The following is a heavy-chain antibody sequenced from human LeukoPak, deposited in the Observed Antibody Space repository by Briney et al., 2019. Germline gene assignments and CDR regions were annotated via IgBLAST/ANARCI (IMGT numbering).Heavy chain of an antibody. Sequence: SETLSLTCTVSGASIRHHYWSWIRQPPGKGLEWIGNLYHSGSPNYNPSLKSRVTISIDTAKNQSSLRLRSVTAADTAVYYRATLTGTTYPYYFDFWGQATLVTVSS. CDR3: ATLTGTTYPYYFDF. J-gene: IGHJ4*02. D-gene: IGHD1-20*01. CDR2: LYHSGSP. V-gene: IGHV4-59*11. CDR1: GASIRHHY.